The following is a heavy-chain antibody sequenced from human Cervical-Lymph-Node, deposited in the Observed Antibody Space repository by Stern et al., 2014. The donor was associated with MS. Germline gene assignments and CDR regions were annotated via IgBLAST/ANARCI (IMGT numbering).Heavy chain of an antibody. CDR2: ISPSGSTA. CDR3: ARPSTGGYTYGGNFDY. J-gene: IGHJ4*02. Sequence: VQLVESGAEVKKPGASVKVSCEASGYTFLNYYIHWVRQAPGQGLEWMGVISPSGSTANYAQKFQGRVTMTRDTSTSTVYMELSSLRSEDTAVYYCARPSTGGYTYGGNFDYWGQGALVTVSS. V-gene: IGHV1-46*03. CDR1: GYTFLNYY. D-gene: IGHD5-18*01.